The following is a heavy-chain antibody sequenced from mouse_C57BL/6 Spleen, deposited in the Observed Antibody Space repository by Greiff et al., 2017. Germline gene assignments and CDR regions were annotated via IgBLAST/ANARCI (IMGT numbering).Heavy chain of an antibody. CDR1: GFTFSSYG. D-gene: IGHD2-4*01. Sequence: EVQGVESGGDLVKPGGSLKLSCAASGFTFSSYGMSWVRQTPDKRLEWVATISSGGSYTYYTDSVQGRFTISRDNAKNTLYLQMSSLKAEDTAMYYCARHDYDSMDYWGQGTSVTVSS. CDR2: ISSGGSYT. J-gene: IGHJ4*01. V-gene: IGHV5-6*01. CDR3: ARHDYDSMDY.